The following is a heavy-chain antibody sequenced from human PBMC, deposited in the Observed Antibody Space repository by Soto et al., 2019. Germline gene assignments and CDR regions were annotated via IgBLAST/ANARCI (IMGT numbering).Heavy chain of an antibody. V-gene: IGHV3-30-3*01. CDR3: ARGSAKITMIVDYADV. CDR1: GFTFSSYA. Sequence: PGGSLRLSCAASGFTFSSYAMHWVRQAPGKGLEWVAVISYDGSNKYYADYVKGRFTISRDNSKNTLYLQMNSLRAEDTDVYYCARGSAKITMIVDYADVWGQGTTVTVS. D-gene: IGHD3-22*01. CDR2: ISYDGSNK. J-gene: IGHJ6*02.